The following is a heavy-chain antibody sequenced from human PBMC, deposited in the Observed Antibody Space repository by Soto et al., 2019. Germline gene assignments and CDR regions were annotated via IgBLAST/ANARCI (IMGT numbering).Heavy chain of an antibody. D-gene: IGHD2-15*01. J-gene: IGHJ5*01. CDR3: ARGRYCLTGRCFPNWFDS. CDR2: IYRSATT. CDR1: GDSISSVDYF. Sequence: SETLSLTCSVSGDSISSVDYFWAWIRQPPGQALEYIGYIYRSATTYYNPSFESRVAISLDTSKSQFSLNVTSVTAADTAVYFCARGRYCLTGRCFPNWFDSWGQGTLVTVSS. V-gene: IGHV4-30-4*01.